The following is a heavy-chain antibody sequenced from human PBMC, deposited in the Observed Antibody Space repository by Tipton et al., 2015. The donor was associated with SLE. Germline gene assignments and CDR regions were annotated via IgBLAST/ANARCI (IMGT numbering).Heavy chain of an antibody. CDR1: GGSFSASY. CDR3: ARDRYCGGGSCFDWFFDL. Sequence: TLSLTCAVYGGSFSASYWSWIRQTPGKGLEWIGEINHSGSTNYNPSLRSRVSISVDTSKSQFSLKLNSVTAADTAVYYCARDRYCGGGSCFDWFFDLWGRGTLVTVSS. D-gene: IGHD2-15*01. CDR2: INHSGST. V-gene: IGHV4-34*01. J-gene: IGHJ2*01.